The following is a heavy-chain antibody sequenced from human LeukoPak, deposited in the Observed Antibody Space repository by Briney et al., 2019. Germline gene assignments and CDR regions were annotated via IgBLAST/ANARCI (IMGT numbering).Heavy chain of an antibody. V-gene: IGHV1-24*01. CDR3: ATQKWELGAFDI. Sequence: ASVKVSCKVSGYTLTELSMHWVRQAPGKGLEWMGGFDPEDGETIYAQKFQGRVTMTEDTSTDTAYMELSSLRSEDTAVYYCATQKWELGAFDIWGQGTMVTVSS. D-gene: IGHD1-26*01. CDR1: GYTLTELS. J-gene: IGHJ3*02. CDR2: FDPEDGET.